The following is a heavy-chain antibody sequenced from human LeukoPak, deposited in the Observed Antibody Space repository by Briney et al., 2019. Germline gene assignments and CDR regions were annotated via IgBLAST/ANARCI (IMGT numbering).Heavy chain of an antibody. CDR1: GYTFTSYD. V-gene: IGHV1-8*01. CDR2: MNPNSGNT. CDR3: ARAGDILTGYYRFDY. J-gene: IGHJ4*02. D-gene: IGHD3-9*01. Sequence: ASVKVSCKASGYTFTSYDINWVRQATGQGLEWMGWMNPNSGNTGYAQKFQGRVTMTRDTSISTAYMELSRLRSDDTAVYYCARAGDILTGYYRFDYWGQGTLVTVSS.